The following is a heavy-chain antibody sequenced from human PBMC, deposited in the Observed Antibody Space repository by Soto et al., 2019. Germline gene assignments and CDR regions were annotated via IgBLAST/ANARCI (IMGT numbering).Heavy chain of an antibody. Sequence: PGGSLRLSCAASGFTFSSYSMNWVRQAPGKGLEWVSYISSSSSTIYYADSVKGRFTISRDNAKNSLYPQMNSLRDEDTAVYYCARDLYYLDYWGQGTLVTVSS. J-gene: IGHJ4*02. CDR1: GFTFSSYS. V-gene: IGHV3-48*02. CDR3: ARDLYYLDY. CDR2: ISSSSSTI.